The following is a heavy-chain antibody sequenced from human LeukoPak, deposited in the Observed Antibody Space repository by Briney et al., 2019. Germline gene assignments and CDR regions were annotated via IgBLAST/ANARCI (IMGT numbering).Heavy chain of an antibody. CDR2: ISAYNGNT. D-gene: IGHD3-10*01. CDR3: ARAEDYYYGSGSYYLDY. CDR1: GYTFTSYG. V-gene: IGHV1-18*01. Sequence: ASVKVSCKASGYTFTSYGISWVRQAPGQGLEWMGWISAYNGNTNYAQKLQGRVTMTTDTSTSTAYMELRSLRSDDTAVYYCARAEDYYYGSGSYYLDYWGQGTLVTVSS. J-gene: IGHJ4*02.